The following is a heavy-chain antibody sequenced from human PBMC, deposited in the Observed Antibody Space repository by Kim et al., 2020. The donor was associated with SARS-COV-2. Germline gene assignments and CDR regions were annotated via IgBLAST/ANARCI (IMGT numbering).Heavy chain of an antibody. CDR3: ARDGYSSGYQLYGFWYFDL. CDR2: ISYDGSNK. Sequence: GGSLRLSCAASGFTFSSYAMHWVRQAPGKGLEWVAVISYDGSNKYYADSVKGRFTISRDNSKNTLYLQMNSLRAEDTAVYYCARDGYSSGYQLYGFWYFDLWGRGTLVTVSS. J-gene: IGHJ2*01. V-gene: IGHV3-30-3*01. D-gene: IGHD6-19*01. CDR1: GFTFSSYA.